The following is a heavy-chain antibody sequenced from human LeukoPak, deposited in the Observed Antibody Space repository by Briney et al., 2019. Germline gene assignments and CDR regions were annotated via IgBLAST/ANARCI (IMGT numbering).Heavy chain of an antibody. J-gene: IGHJ4*02. CDR2: ISSSSSTI. Sequence: GGSLRLSCAASGFTFSSYSTNWVRQAPGKGLEWVSYISSSSSTIYYADSVKGRFTISRDNAKKSLYLQMNSLRAEDTAVYYCARGLRGFYDSSGFDYWGQGTLVTVSS. CDR3: ARGLRGFYDSSGFDY. D-gene: IGHD3-22*01. CDR1: GFTFSSYS. V-gene: IGHV3-48*04.